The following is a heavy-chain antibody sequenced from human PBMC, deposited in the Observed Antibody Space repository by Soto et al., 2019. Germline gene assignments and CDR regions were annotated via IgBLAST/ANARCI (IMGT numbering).Heavy chain of an antibody. CDR1: GDSVSSNSAS. Sequence: SQTLSLTCAISGDSVSSNSASWNWIRQSPSRGLEWLGRTYFRSKWYNDYAVSVKSRITINPDTTKNQFSLQLDSVTPEDTAVYFCVRDKEYSYGMDVWGQGTTVTVSS. CDR2: TYFRSKWYN. J-gene: IGHJ6*02. V-gene: IGHV6-1*01. CDR3: VRDKEYSYGMDV.